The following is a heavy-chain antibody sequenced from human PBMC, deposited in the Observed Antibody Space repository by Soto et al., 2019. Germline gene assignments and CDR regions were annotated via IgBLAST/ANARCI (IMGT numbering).Heavy chain of an antibody. CDR3: ASGLRFLEWLIFDY. D-gene: IGHD3-3*01. V-gene: IGHV1-69*02. J-gene: IGHJ4*02. Sequence: SVKVSCKASGGTFSSYTISWVRQAPGQGLEWMGRIIPILGIANYAQKFQGRVTITADKSTSTAYMELSSLRSEDTAVYYCASGLRFLEWLIFDYWGQGTLVTVSS. CDR2: IIPILGIA. CDR1: GGTFSSYT.